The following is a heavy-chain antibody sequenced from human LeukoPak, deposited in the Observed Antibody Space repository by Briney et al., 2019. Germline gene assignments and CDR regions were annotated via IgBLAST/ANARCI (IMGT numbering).Heavy chain of an antibody. CDR2: INWNGGST. V-gene: IGHV3-20*04. CDR1: GFTFDDYG. Sequence: GRSLRLSCAASGFTFDDYGMSWVRHAPGKGLEWVSGINWNGGSTGYADSVKGRFTISRDNAKNSLYLQMNSLRAEDTALYYCARGYSGSYSHSNYFDYWGQGTLVTVSS. J-gene: IGHJ4*02. CDR3: ARGYSGSYSHSNYFDY. D-gene: IGHD1-26*01.